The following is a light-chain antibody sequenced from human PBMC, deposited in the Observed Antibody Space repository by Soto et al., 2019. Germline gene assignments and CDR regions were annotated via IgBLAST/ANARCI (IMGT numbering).Light chain of an antibody. CDR2: GAS. CDR3: QQYASAPLA. J-gene: IGKJ4*01. Sequence: EIVLTQSPGTLSLSPGERATLSCRASQSVSSSYLAWYQQKPGQAPRLLMFGASSRATGIPDRFSGSGSGTDFTLTISRLEPEDFAVYHCQQYASAPLAFGGGTRVDVK. V-gene: IGKV3-20*01. CDR1: QSVSSSY.